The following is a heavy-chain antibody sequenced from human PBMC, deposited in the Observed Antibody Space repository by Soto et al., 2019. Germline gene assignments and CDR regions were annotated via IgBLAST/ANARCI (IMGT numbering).Heavy chain of an antibody. Sequence: GGSLRLSCAASGFTFSSYAMHWVRQAPGKGLEWVAVISYDGSNKYYADSVKGRFTISRDNSKNTLYLQMNSLRAEDTAVYYCARAGIEAGYYYGSVSYYNAPDIDYWGQGTLVTVSS. D-gene: IGHD3-10*01. V-gene: IGHV3-30-3*01. CDR1: GFTFSSYA. CDR2: ISYDGSNK. CDR3: ARAGIEAGYYYGSVSYYNAPDIDY. J-gene: IGHJ4*02.